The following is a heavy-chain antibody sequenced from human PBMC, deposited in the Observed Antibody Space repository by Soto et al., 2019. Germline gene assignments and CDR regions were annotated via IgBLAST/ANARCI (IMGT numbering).Heavy chain of an antibody. CDR1: GFTFSSYA. CDR2: ISGSGGST. J-gene: IGHJ4*02. Sequence: LRLSCAASGFTFSSYAMSWVRQAPGKGLEWVSSISGSGGSTYYADSVKGRFTVSRDNSKHTLYLQMNSLRAEDTAVYYCTKGGRSCSTTSCYTAYWGQGTLVTVSS. CDR3: TKGGRSCSTTSCYTAY. D-gene: IGHD2-2*02. V-gene: IGHV3-23*01.